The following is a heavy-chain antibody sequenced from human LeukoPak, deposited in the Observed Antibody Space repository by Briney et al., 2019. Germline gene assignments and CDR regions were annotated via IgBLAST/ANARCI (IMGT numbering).Heavy chain of an antibody. Sequence: GGSLRLSCAAPGFTFSSFWMNWVRQAPGKGLVWVSGTNSDGSTTAYADSVKGRFTISRDNAKNTLYLQMNSLRAEDTAVYYCATNIVGPTLDYWGQGTLVTVSS. J-gene: IGHJ4*02. CDR3: ATNIVGPTLDY. D-gene: IGHD1-26*01. CDR2: TNSDGSTT. V-gene: IGHV3-74*01. CDR1: GFTFSSFW.